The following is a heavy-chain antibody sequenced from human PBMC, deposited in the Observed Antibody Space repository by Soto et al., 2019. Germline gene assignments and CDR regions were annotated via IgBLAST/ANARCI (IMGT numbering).Heavy chain of an antibody. J-gene: IGHJ4*02. CDR3: AHRQRTVVVGAPFDL. D-gene: IGHD2-15*01. CDR1: GVSLTTSGVG. V-gene: IGHV2-5*02. CDR2: IYWDDDK. Sequence: QITLRESGPTLVQPTQTLTLTCTLSGVSLTTSGVGVGWIRQPPGKALEWLALIYWDDDKRFSPSLKSRLAITRDTSKNQVLMTMTDMAPVDTAIYYCAHRQRTVVVGAPFDLWGQGSQVTVSS.